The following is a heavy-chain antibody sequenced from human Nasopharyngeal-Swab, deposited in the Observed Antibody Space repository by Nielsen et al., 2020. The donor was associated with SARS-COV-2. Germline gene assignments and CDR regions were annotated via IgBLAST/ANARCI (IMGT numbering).Heavy chain of an antibody. CDR3: ARDRDYSFDY. D-gene: IGHD3/OR15-3a*01. CDR2: IDERGRRA. J-gene: IGHJ4*02. CDR1: GFTFSHYW. Sequence: GESLKISCAASGFTFSHYWMAWVRQAPGKGLEWVSAIDERGRRAWYADSVKGRFTISRDNAKNSLFLQMNSLRDEDTAVYYCARDRDYSFDYWGQGTLVTVSS. V-gene: IGHV3-23*01.